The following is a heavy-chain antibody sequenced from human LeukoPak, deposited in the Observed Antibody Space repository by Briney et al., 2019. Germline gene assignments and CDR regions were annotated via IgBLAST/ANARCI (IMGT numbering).Heavy chain of an antibody. D-gene: IGHD3-16*01. CDR2: INWNGNSK. Sequence: PGGSLRLSCAASGFTFDDYGMSWVRQAPGKGLEWVSGINWNGNSKGYGDSVKGRFTISRDNAKNSLYLQMNSLRAEDTAVYYCARAPYGDNGYTAEVADYWGQGTLVTVSS. J-gene: IGHJ4*02. CDR3: ARAPYGDNGYTAEVADY. CDR1: GFTFDDYG. V-gene: IGHV3-20*04.